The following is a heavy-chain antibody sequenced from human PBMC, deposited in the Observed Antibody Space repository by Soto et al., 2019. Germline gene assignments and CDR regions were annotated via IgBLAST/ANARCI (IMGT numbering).Heavy chain of an antibody. D-gene: IGHD3-22*01. J-gene: IGHJ4*02. CDR3: ARGGYYDSSGYYYPFDY. CDR1: GGSISSGGYY. CDR2: IYYSGST. Sequence: LSLTCTVSGGSISSGGYYWSWIRQHPGKGLEWIGYIYYSGSTYYTPSLKSRVTISVDTSKNQFSLKLSSVTAADTAVYYCARGGYYDSSGYYYPFDYWGQGTLVTVSS. V-gene: IGHV4-31*03.